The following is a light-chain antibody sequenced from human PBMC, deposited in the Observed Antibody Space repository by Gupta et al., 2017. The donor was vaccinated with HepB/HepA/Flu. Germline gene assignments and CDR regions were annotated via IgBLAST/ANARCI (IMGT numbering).Light chain of an antibody. V-gene: IGKV1-39*01. Sequence: DIQMTQSPSSLSASVGDRVTITCRASQSISTYLNWYQQKPGKAPNLLIFAASSLQSGVPSRFSGSGSGTDFTLTISSLQPEDFATYYCQQRDSTPFSFGHGTKVNIK. J-gene: IGKJ3*01. CDR3: QQRDSTPFS. CDR1: QSISTY. CDR2: AAS.